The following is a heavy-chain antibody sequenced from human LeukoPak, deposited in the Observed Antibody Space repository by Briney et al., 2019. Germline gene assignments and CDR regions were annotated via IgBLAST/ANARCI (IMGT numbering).Heavy chain of an antibody. D-gene: IGHD6-6*01. J-gene: IGHJ4*02. CDR3: ARRHASSSRDY. CDR2: IKQDGSDK. V-gene: IGHV3-7*01. Sequence: GGSLRLSCAASGFTFSNYWMSWVRQALGKGLEWVANIKQDGSDKYYVDSVKGRFTISRDNAKNSLYLQMNSLRAEDTAVYYCARRHASSSRDYWGQGTLVTVSS. CDR1: GFTFSNYW.